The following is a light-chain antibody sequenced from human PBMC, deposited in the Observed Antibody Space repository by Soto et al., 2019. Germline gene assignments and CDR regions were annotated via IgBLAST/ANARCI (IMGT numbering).Light chain of an antibody. Sequence: EAVWTQSPATLSVSPGERATLSCRASQSVATNLAWYQQRPGQAPRLLIYGASKRAIGLPARFSGSGSGTEFTLTITSLQSEDFAVYYCQQYNNWPQTFGQGTKVDIK. V-gene: IGKV3-15*01. CDR2: GAS. CDR1: QSVATN. CDR3: QQYNNWPQT. J-gene: IGKJ1*01.